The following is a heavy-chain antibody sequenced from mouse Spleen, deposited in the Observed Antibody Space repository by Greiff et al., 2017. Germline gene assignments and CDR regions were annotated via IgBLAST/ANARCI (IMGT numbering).Heavy chain of an antibody. Sequence: QVQLQQPGAELVRPGASVKLSCKASGYTFTSYWINWVKQRPGQGLEWIGNIYPSDSYTNYNQKFKDKATLTVDKSSSTAYMQLSSPTSEDSAVYYCTRRGWYLDYWGQGTTLTVSS. CDR2: IYPSDSYT. J-gene: IGHJ2*01. CDR3: TRRGWYLDY. D-gene: IGHD2-3*01. V-gene: IGHV1-69*02. CDR1: GYTFTSYW.